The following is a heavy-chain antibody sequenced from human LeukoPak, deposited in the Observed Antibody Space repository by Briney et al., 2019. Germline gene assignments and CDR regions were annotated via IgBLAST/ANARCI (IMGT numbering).Heavy chain of an antibody. CDR1: GYSFTTYW. D-gene: IGHD6-13*01. CDR3: ARRLFSSTWADSDY. Sequence: GESLKISCKASGYSFTTYWIGWVRQMPGTGLEWMGIIYPGDSDTRYSPSFQGQVTISADKSINTAYLQWSSLKASDTAMYYCARRLFSSTWADSDYWGQGTLVTVSS. V-gene: IGHV5-51*01. J-gene: IGHJ4*02. CDR2: IYPGDSDT.